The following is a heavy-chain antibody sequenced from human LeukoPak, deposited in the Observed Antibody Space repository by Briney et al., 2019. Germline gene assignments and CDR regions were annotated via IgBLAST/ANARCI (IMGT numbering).Heavy chain of an antibody. CDR2: IYYSGST. Sequence: SETLSLTCTVSGGSISSSTNYWGWIRQPPGKGLEWIGSIYYSGSTYYNPSLKSRVTISVDTSKNQFSLKLSSVTAADTAVYYCARGPRWLQDYFNYWGQGTLVTVSS. V-gene: IGHV4-39*07. D-gene: IGHD5-24*01. CDR3: ARGPRWLQDYFNY. J-gene: IGHJ4*02. CDR1: GGSISSSTNY.